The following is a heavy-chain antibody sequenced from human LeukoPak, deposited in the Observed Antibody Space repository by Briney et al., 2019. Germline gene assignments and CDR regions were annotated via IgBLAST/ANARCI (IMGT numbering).Heavy chain of an antibody. CDR2: INHSGST. J-gene: IGHJ4*02. D-gene: IGHD6-6*01. V-gene: IGHV4-34*01. CDR3: AKTPNAFVRGGYYFDS. Sequence: SETLSRTCAVYGGSFSGYYWSWIRQSPGEGLEWIGEINHSGSTNYNPSLKSRVTISVDTSKNQFSLKLSSVTAADTAVYYCAKTPNAFVRGGYYFDSWGQGTLVTVSS. CDR1: GGSFSGYY.